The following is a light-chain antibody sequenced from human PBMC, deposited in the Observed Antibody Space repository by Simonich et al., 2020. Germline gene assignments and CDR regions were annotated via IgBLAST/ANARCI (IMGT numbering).Light chain of an antibody. CDR2: EVS. V-gene: IGKV2D-29*02. Sequence: DIVMTQTPLSLSVTPGQPASISCKSSQSLLHSDGKTYLYWYLQKPGQSPQLLIYEVSNRVSGVTDRFSGSGSGTDFTLKISRVEAEDVGVYYCMQSIQLGWTFGQGTKVEIK. CDR3: MQSIQLGWT. CDR1: QSLLHSDGKTY. J-gene: IGKJ1*01.